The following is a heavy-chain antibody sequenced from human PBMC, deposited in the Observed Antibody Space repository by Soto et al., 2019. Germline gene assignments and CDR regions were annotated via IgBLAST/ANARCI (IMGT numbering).Heavy chain of an antibody. J-gene: IGHJ4*02. CDR2: IIPILGIA. CDR1: GGTFSSYT. D-gene: IGHD1-26*01. CDR3: ARVGLRKVFDY. V-gene: IGHV1-69*02. Sequence: GASVKVSCKASGGTFSSYTISWVRQAPGQGLEWMGRIIPILGIANYAQKFQGRVTITADKSTSTAYMELSSLRSEDTAVYYCARVGLRKVFDYWGQGTLVTVSS.